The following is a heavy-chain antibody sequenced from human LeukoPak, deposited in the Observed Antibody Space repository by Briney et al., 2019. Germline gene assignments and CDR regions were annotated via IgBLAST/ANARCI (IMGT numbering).Heavy chain of an antibody. V-gene: IGHV4-59*01. CDR2: IYYSGST. Sequence: SETLSPTCTVSGGSIGSYYWSWIRQPPGKGLEWIGYIYYSGSTNYNPSLKSRVTISVDTSKNQFSLKLSSVTAADTAVYYCARQAPTDWFDPWGQGTLVTVSS. CDR3: ARQAPTDWFDP. J-gene: IGHJ5*02. CDR1: GGSIGSYY.